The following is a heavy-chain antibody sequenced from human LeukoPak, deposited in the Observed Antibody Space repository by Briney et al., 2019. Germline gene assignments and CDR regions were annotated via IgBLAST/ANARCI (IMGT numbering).Heavy chain of an antibody. CDR2: INPTGSST. CDR3: AVDPYYYDSGWFDF. J-gene: IGHJ5*01. D-gene: IGHD3-22*01. V-gene: IGHV1-46*01. CDR1: GYTFTSYY. Sequence: ASVKVSCKTSGYTFTSYYMHWVRQAPGQGLEWMGVINPTGSSTNYAEKFQGRVTMTRDTSTSTAYMELSSLRSEDTAVYYCAVDPYYYDSGWFDFWDQGTLVIVSS.